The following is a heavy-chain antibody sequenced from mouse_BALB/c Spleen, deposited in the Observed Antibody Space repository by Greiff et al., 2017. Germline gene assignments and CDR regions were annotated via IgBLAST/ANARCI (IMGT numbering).Heavy chain of an antibody. CDR2: INPYNGDT. CDR1: GYSFTGYF. Sequence: EVKLMESGPELVKPGASVKISCKASGYSFTGYFMNWVKQSHGKSLEWIGRINPYNGDTFYNQKFKGKATLTVDKSSSTAHMELLSLTSEDSAVYYCGRGYRYDDASLAYWGQGTLVTVSA. D-gene: IGHD2-14*01. V-gene: IGHV1-37*01. CDR3: GRGYRYDDASLAY. J-gene: IGHJ3*01.